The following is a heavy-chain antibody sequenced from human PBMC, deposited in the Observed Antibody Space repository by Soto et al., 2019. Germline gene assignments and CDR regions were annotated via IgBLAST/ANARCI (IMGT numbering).Heavy chain of an antibody. V-gene: IGHV3-23*01. D-gene: IGHD1-7*01. J-gene: IGHJ3*02. Sequence: EVRLLESGGGLVQTGGSLRISCAASGFSFSSYAMFWVRQAPGKGLEWVSVITGSGTNTYYTDSVKGRFTISRDNSKNTPYLQMNSLRAEHTAVYYCAKDDRITGTIDAFDIWGQGPMVIVSS. CDR3: AKDDRITGTIDAFDI. CDR2: ITGSGTNT. CDR1: GFSFSSYA.